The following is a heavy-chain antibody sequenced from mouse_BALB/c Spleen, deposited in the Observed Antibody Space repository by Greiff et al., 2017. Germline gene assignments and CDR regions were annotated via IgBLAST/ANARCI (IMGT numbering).Heavy chain of an antibody. V-gene: IGHV5-17*02. D-gene: IGHD1-1*01. Sequence: EVKLMESGGGLVQPGGSRKLSCAASGFTFSSFGMHWVRQAPEKGLEWVAYISSGSSTIYYADTVKGRFTISRDNPKNTLFLQMTSLRSEDTAMYYCARSGTTVVADYWGQGTTLTVSS. J-gene: IGHJ2*01. CDR3: ARSGTTVVADY. CDR2: ISSGSSTI. CDR1: GFTFSSFG.